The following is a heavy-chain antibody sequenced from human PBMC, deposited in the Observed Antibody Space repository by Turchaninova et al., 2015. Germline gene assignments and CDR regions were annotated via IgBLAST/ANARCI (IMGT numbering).Heavy chain of an antibody. Sequence: QVQLQQWGAGLLKPSETLSLTCRVYGGSFSGYWWTWTRQAPGKGVEWIGESNNDGSTNYNPSLTGRIIMSVDTSKNQFSLKLSSVTAADTAVYYCARSQPQDFWGQGTLVTVSS. V-gene: IGHV4-34*01. CDR1: GGSFSGYW. CDR3: ARSQPQDF. J-gene: IGHJ4*02. CDR2: SNNDGST.